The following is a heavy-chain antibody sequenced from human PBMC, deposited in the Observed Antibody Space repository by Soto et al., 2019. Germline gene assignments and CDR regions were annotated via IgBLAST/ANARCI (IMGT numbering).Heavy chain of an antibody. CDR1: GYTFTGYD. Sequence: QAQLVQSGAEVKKPGASVKVSCKASGYTFTGYDINWVRQATGQGLEWMGWMNPKSGNTGYAQNFQGRVTMTLDNSITTAYMELTSLRDDDSAVYYCAGEKVGTTGIDFWGQGTLVTVSS. V-gene: IGHV1-8*01. CDR2: MNPKSGNT. D-gene: IGHD1-26*01. CDR3: AGEKVGTTGIDF. J-gene: IGHJ4*02.